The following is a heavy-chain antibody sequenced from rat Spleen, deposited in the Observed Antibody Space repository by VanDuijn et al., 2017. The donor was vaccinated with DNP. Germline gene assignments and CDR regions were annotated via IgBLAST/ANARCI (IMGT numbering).Heavy chain of an antibody. CDR3: ARLKAPYWYFDF. Sequence: EVQLVESGGGLVQPGRSLKLSCVASGLTFSDYSMAWVRQAPKKGLEWVATIVYDGSGAYYGDSVTGRFTISRDNVKNTQFLQMDSLRSEDTATYYCARLKAPYWYFDFWGPGTMVTVSS. CDR1: GLTFSDYS. J-gene: IGHJ1*01. CDR2: IVYDGSGA. V-gene: IGHV5-7*01.